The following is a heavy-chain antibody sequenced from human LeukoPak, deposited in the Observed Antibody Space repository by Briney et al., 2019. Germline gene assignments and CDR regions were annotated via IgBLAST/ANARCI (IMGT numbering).Heavy chain of an antibody. CDR3: ARETSYYDY. CDR1: GFTFSSYP. V-gene: IGHV3-64*01. CDR2: ISSDGRIT. J-gene: IGHJ4*02. Sequence: PGGSLRLSCVASGFTFSSYPMHWVRQAPGKGLEYVSAISSDGRITYYGSSVKSRFTISRDNSKNTLYLQMGSLRAEDLAVYYCARETSYYDYWGQGTLVTVSS. D-gene: IGHD4-11*01.